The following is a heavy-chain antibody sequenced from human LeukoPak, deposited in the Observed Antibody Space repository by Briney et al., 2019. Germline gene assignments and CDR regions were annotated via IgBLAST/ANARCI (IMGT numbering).Heavy chain of an antibody. Sequence: GGSLRLSCAASGFTFSSYAMHWVRQAPGKGLEWVSGISWNSGSIGYADSVKGRFTISRDNAKSSLYLQMNSLRAEDMALYYCAKDISKYYDFWSGGDAFDIWGQGTMVTVSS. CDR1: GFTFSSYA. J-gene: IGHJ3*02. CDR2: ISWNSGSI. V-gene: IGHV3-9*03. CDR3: AKDISKYYDFWSGGDAFDI. D-gene: IGHD3-3*01.